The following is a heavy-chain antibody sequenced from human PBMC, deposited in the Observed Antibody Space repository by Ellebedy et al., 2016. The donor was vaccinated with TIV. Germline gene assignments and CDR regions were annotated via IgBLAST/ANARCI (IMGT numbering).Heavy chain of an antibody. V-gene: IGHV4-4*07. CDR1: GGSISSYY. D-gene: IGHD3-9*01. CDR2: IYTSGST. J-gene: IGHJ6*02. CDR3: ARDAYYDILTGYKPYYYYGMDV. Sequence: SETLSLTXTVSGGSISSYYWSWIRQPAGKGLEWIGRIYTSGSTNYNPSLKSRVTMSVDTSKNQFSLKLSSVTAADTAVYYCARDAYYDILTGYKPYYYYGMDVWGQGTTVTVSS.